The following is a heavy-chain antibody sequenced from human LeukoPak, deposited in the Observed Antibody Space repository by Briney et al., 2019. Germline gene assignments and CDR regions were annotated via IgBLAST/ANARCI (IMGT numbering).Heavy chain of an antibody. J-gene: IGHJ4*02. V-gene: IGHV1-2*02. CDR3: ARDLRGYCSSTSCYTPTGIDY. CDR1: GCTFTGYY. D-gene: IGHD2-2*02. CDR2: INPNSGGT. Sequence: ASVKVSCKASGCTFTGYYMHWVRQAPGQGLEWMGWINPNSGGTNYARKFQGRVTMTRDTSISTAYMELSRLRSDDTAVYYCARDLRGYCSSTSCYTPTGIDYWGQGTLVTVSS.